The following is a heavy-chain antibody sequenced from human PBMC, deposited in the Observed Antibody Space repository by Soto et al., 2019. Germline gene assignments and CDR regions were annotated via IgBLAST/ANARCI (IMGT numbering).Heavy chain of an antibody. Sequence: SAEVFFKASGYTFTSYDINWVRQATGQGLEWMGWMNPNSGNTGYAQKFQGRVTMTRNTSISTAYMELSSLRSEDTAVYYCARVGRYRTTALDYWGQGTLVTVSS. CDR3: ARVGRYRTTALDY. CDR1: GYTFTSYD. V-gene: IGHV1-8*01. D-gene: IGHD1-7*01. CDR2: MNPNSGNT. J-gene: IGHJ4*02.